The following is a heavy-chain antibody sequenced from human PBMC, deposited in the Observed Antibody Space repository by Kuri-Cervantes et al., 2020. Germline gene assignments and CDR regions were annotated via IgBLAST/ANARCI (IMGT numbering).Heavy chain of an antibody. J-gene: IGHJ3*02. V-gene: IGHV4-31*01. CDR3: ARATSDGYCTSTSCHPSFDI. D-gene: IGHD2-2*01. Sequence: SCTVSGGSISSGSHFWSWIRQHPGKGLEWIGYIYYSGTAYYNPSLKGLVAISVDTSKNQFSLNLNSVTAADTAVYYCARATSDGYCTSTSCHPSFDIWGQGTMVTVSS. CDR2: IYYSGTA. CDR1: GGSISSGSHF.